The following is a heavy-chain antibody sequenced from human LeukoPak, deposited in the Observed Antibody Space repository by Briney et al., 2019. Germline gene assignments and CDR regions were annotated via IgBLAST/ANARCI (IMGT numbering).Heavy chain of an antibody. CDR3: ARVGWNCSGGSCPWAFDI. V-gene: IGHV3-7*03. CDR2: IKQDGSEK. J-gene: IGHJ3*02. D-gene: IGHD2-15*01. CDR1: GFTFSSYW. Sequence: GGSLRLSCAASGFTFSSYWMSWVRQAPGKGLEWVANIKQDGSEKYYVDSVKGRFTISRDNSKNTLYLQMNSLRAEDTAVYYCARVGWNCSGGSCPWAFDIWGQGTMVTVSS.